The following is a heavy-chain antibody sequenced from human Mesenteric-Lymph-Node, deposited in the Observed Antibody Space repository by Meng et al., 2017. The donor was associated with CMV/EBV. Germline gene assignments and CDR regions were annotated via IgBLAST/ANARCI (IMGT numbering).Heavy chain of an antibody. CDR2: ISYDGSNK. CDR3: ARVPAYYYYGMDV. V-gene: IGHV3-30-3*01. D-gene: IGHD6-25*01. Sequence: GGSLRLSCAASGFTFSHYAMHWVRQAPGKGLEWVAVISYDGSNKYYADSVKGRFTISRDNSKNTLYLQMNSLRAEDTAVHYCARVPAYYYYGMDVWGQGTTVTVSS. CDR1: GFTFSHYA. J-gene: IGHJ6*02.